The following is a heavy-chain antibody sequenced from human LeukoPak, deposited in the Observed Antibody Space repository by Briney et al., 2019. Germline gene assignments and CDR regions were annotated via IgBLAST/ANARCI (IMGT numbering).Heavy chain of an antibody. V-gene: IGHV3-53*01. CDR3: ARELSYYGSGSYYDY. CDR1: GFTVSSNY. J-gene: IGHJ4*02. D-gene: IGHD3-10*01. CDR2: IYSGGST. Sequence: GGSLRLSCAASGFTVSSNYMSWVRQAPGKGLEWVSVIYSGGSTYYADSVKGRFTISRDNSKNTLYLQMNSLRAEDTAVYYCARELSYYGSGSYYDYWGQGTLVTVSS.